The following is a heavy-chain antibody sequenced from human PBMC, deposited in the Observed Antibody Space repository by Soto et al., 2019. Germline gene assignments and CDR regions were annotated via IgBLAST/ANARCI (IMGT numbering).Heavy chain of an antibody. Sequence: QVQLVESGGGVVQPGRSLRLSCAASGFTFRSYGMHWVRQAPGKGLEWVAVIWYDGSNKYYADSVKGRFTISRDNSKNTLYLQMNSLRAEDTAVYYCARDPGDVWGSYRPDGALAYWGHGTLVTVSS. CDR2: IWYDGSNK. CDR3: ARDPGDVWGSYRPDGALAY. CDR1: GFTFRSYG. V-gene: IGHV3-33*01. D-gene: IGHD3-16*02. J-gene: IGHJ4*01.